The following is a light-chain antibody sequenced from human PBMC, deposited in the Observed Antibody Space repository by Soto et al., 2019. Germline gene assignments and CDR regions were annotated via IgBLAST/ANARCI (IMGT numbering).Light chain of an antibody. V-gene: IGKV3-20*01. Sequence: ENVLTQSPGTLSLSPGERATLSCRASQSVTSSYLAWYQQKPGQAPRLLIYSASSRATGVPDRFSGSGSATGFTLTISRVEPEDFAVYYCQQYGSSRNTFGQGTKLDIK. CDR1: QSVTSSY. CDR2: SAS. J-gene: IGKJ2*01. CDR3: QQYGSSRNT.